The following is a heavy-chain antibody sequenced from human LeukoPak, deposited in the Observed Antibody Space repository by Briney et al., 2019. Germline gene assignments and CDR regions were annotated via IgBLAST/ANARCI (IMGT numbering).Heavy chain of an antibody. V-gene: IGHV1-69*01. CDR1: GGTFSSYA. CDR2: IIPIFGTA. D-gene: IGHD3-3*01. J-gene: IGHJ3*02. CDR3: ARGRFLEWLLSGALDI. Sequence: SVKVSCKASGGTFSSYAISWVRQAPGQGLEWTGGIIPIFGTANYAQKFQGRVTITADESTSTAYMELSSLRSEDTAVYYCARGRFLEWLLSGALDIWGQGTMVTVSS.